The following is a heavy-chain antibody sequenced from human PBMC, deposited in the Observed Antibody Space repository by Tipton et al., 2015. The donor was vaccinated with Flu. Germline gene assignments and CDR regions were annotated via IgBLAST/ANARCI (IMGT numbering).Heavy chain of an antibody. CDR1: GFTFTNYW. CDR3: GGQPFSGAGRPPFGI. CDR2: IYPGNSDA. Sequence: QLVQSGAEVKKPGEPLKISCKGSGFTFTNYWIGWVRQMPGQGLEWTGMIYPGNSDARYGPSFQGQVTISVDRSITTAYLQWNSLKASDTAMYYCGGQPFSGAGRPPFGIWGRGTLVTVSS. J-gene: IGHJ4*02. V-gene: IGHV5-51*03. D-gene: IGHD3-10*01.